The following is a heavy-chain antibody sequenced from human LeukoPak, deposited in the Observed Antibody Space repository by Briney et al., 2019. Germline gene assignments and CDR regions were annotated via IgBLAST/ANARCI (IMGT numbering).Heavy chain of an antibody. V-gene: IGHV4-4*07. CDR1: GGSISSYY. CDR3: ARSSLHCTSTSCHPTWFDP. CDR2: IHTSGST. J-gene: IGHJ5*02. D-gene: IGHD2-2*01. Sequence: PSETLSLTCTVSGGSISSYYWSWLRQPAGKGLEWIGRIHTSGSTNYNPSLKSRVTMSVDTSKDQFSLKLNSVTAADTAVYYCARSSLHCTSTSCHPTWFDPWGQGTLVTVPS.